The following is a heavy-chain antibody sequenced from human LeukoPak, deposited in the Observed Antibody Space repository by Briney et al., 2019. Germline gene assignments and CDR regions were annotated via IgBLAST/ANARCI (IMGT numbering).Heavy chain of an antibody. CDR2: IHYSGST. V-gene: IGHV4-39*01. Sequence: PSETLSLTCTVSGGSITSSGYYWGWLRQPPGQGLEWIGSIHYSGSTYYNPSLKSRVTISGDTSKNQFSLKLYSVTAADTAVYYCARQEYMIPVVDLWGRGTLVTVSS. CDR1: GGSITSSGYY. D-gene: IGHD3-22*01. CDR3: ARQEYMIPVVDL. J-gene: IGHJ2*01.